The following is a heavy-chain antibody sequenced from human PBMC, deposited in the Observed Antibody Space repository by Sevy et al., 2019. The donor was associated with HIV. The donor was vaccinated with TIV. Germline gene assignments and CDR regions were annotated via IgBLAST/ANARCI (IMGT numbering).Heavy chain of an antibody. CDR2: IKQDESEK. V-gene: IGHV3-7*04. J-gene: IGHJ4*02. D-gene: IGHD3-22*01. Sequence: GGSLRLSCAASGFSFSNYWMHWVRQAPGKGLEWVANIKQDESEKYYVASVKGRFTICRDNVKNSLYLQMNSLRPEDKAVYYCARGNSGSFDYWGQGTLVTVSS. CDR1: GFSFSNYW. CDR3: ARGNSGSFDY.